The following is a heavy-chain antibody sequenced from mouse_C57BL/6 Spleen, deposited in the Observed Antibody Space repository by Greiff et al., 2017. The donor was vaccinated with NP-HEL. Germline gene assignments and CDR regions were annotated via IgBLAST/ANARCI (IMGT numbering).Heavy chain of an antibody. J-gene: IGHJ2*01. D-gene: IGHD1-1*02. Sequence: QVQLQQSGAELARPGASVKLSCKASGYTFTSYGISWVKQRTGQGLEWIGEIYPLSGDTYYNEKFKGKATLTADKSSSTAYMELRSLTSEDSAVYFGARWSYYGCCAYYFDDWGQGTTLTVSS. CDR2: IYPLSGDT. CDR3: ARWSYYGCCAYYFDD. CDR1: GYTFTSYG. V-gene: IGHV1-81*01.